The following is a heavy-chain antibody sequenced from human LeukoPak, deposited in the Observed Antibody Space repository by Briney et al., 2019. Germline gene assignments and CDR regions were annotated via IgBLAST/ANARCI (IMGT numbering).Heavy chain of an antibody. CDR2: ISGSGGST. J-gene: IGHJ4*02. D-gene: IGHD1-26*01. Sequence: GGSLRLSCAASGFTFSSYAMSWVRQAPGKGLEWISAISGSGGSTYYADSVKGRFTISRDNSKNTVYLQMNTLRAEDTAEYYCAKLPTGSYPYYFDFWGQGTLVTVSS. V-gene: IGHV3-23*01. CDR1: GFTFSSYA. CDR3: AKLPTGSYPYYFDF.